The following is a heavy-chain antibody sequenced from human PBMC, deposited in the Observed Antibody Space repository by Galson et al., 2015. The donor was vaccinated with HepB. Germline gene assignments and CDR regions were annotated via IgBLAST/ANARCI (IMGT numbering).Heavy chain of an antibody. Sequence: SLRLSCAASGFTVSSNYMSWVRQAPGKGLEWVSVIYSGGSTYYADSVKGRFTISRDNSKNTLYLQMNSLRAEDTAVYYCARDRLWEDRAFDIWGQGTMVTVSS. CDR1: GFTVSSNY. CDR2: IYSGGST. CDR3: ARDRLWEDRAFDI. V-gene: IGHV3-53*01. D-gene: IGHD1-26*01. J-gene: IGHJ3*02.